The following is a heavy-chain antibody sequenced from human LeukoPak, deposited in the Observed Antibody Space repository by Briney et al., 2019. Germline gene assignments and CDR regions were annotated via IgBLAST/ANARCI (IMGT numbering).Heavy chain of an antibody. CDR3: ATLPELPRG. CDR2: IFSGGST. D-gene: IGHD3-10*01. Sequence: GGSLRLSCAASGFTFSNAWMTWVRQAPGKGLEWVSVIFSGGSTFYADSVRGRFTVSRDISNNTVYLQMNSLRAEDTAVYYCATLPELPRGWGQGTLVTVSA. V-gene: IGHV3-66*01. J-gene: IGHJ4*02. CDR1: GFTFSNAW.